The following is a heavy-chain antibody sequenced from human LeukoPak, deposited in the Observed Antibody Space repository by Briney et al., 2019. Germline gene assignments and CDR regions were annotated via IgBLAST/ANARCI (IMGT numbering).Heavy chain of an antibody. Sequence: GGSLRLSCAASGFTFSSYAMHWVRQAPGKGLEWVAVISYDGSNKYYADSVKGRFTISRDNSENTLYLQMNSLRAEDTAVYYCAKDSGSYNFDYWGQGTLVTVSS. CDR3: AKDSGSYNFDY. CDR1: GFTFSSYA. D-gene: IGHD1-26*01. V-gene: IGHV3-30-3*01. CDR2: ISYDGSNK. J-gene: IGHJ4*02.